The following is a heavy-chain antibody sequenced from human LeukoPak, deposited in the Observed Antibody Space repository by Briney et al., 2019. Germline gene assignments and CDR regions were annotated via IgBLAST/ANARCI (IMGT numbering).Heavy chain of an antibody. J-gene: IGHJ3*01. D-gene: IGHD2/OR15-2a*01. CDR1: GGSISSSSYY. V-gene: IGHV4-39*01. Sequence: PSETLSLTCTVSGGSISSSSYYWGWIRQPPGKGLEWIGSIYYSGSTYYNPSLKSRITISVDTSKNQFSLKLTSVTAADTAMYYCVRVCNCAFDDWGQGTMVTVSS. CDR3: VRVCNCAFDD. CDR2: IYYSGST.